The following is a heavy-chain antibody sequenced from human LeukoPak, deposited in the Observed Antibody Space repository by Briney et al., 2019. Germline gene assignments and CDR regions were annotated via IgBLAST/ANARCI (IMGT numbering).Heavy chain of an antibody. CDR3: ARGDFGVPLDY. D-gene: IGHD3-3*01. CDR1: GGSISSSSYY. V-gene: IGHV4-39*01. J-gene: IGHJ4*02. CDR2: IYYSGST. Sequence: SGTLSLTCTVSGGSISSSSYYWGWIRQPPGKGLEWIGSIYYSGSTYYNPSLKSRVTISVDTSKNQFSLKLSSVTAADTAVYYCARGDFGVPLDYWGQGTPVTVSS.